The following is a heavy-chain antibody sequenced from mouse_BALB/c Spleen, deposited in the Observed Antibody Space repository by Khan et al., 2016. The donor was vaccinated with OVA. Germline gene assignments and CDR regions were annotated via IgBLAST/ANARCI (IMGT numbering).Heavy chain of an antibody. V-gene: IGHV3-8*02. CDR2: IIYTGYT. Sequence: EVQLQESGPSLVKPSQTLSLTCSVTGDSITTGYWNWIRKFPGNKLEYMGYIIYTGYTYYNPSLKSRLSITRHTSNNQYYLQFNSVTDEDTATYYCAISTYRYAFVYWGQGTLVTVSA. CDR1: GDSITTGY. J-gene: IGHJ3*01. CDR3: AISTYRYAFVY. D-gene: IGHD2-14*01.